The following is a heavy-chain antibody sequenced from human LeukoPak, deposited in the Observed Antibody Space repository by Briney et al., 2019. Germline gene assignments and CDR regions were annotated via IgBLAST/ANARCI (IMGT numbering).Heavy chain of an antibody. Sequence: PGGSLRLSCAASGFTFSDYYMSWIRQAPGKGLEWVSYISSSSSYTNYADSVKGRFTISRDNAKNSLYLQMNSLRAEDTAVYYCARVYGDYPSAGYYYGMDVWGQGTTVTVSS. J-gene: IGHJ6*02. CDR3: ARVYGDYPSAGYYYGMDV. D-gene: IGHD4-17*01. V-gene: IGHV3-11*06. CDR2: ISSSSSYT. CDR1: GFTFSDYY.